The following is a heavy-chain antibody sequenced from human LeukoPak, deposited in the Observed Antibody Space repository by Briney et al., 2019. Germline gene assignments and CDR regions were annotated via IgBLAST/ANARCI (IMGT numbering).Heavy chain of an antibody. Sequence: PGGSLRLSCAASGFTFDDYAMPWVRQAPGKGLEWVSGISWNSGSIGYADSVKGRFTISRDNAKNSLYLQMNSLRAEDTALYYCAKDSGRAAAGNFDYWGQGTLVTVSS. CDR1: GFTFDDYA. J-gene: IGHJ4*02. CDR3: AKDSGRAAAGNFDY. CDR2: ISWNSGSI. D-gene: IGHD6-13*01. V-gene: IGHV3-9*01.